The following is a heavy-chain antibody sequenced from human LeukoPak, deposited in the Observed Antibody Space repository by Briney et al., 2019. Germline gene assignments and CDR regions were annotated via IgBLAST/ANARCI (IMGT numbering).Heavy chain of an antibody. J-gene: IGHJ4*02. CDR1: GYTFTSYG. Sequence: ASVKVSCKASGYTFTSYGISWVRQAPGQGLEWMGWISAYSGNTNYAQKLQGRVTMTTDTSTSTAYMELRSLRSDDTAAYYCARTYYDFWSGYYYFDYWGQGTLVTVSS. D-gene: IGHD3-3*01. CDR2: ISAYSGNT. V-gene: IGHV1-18*01. CDR3: ARTYYDFWSGYYYFDY.